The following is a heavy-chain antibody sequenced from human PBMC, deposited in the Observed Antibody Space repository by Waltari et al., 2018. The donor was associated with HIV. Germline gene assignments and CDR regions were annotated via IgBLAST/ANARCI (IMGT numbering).Heavy chain of an antibody. J-gene: IGHJ4*02. CDR3: ARSWEQLTPDNY. V-gene: IGHV1-69*01. Sequence: QVQLVQSGAEVKKPGSSVKVSCKASGGSFNSYAIHWLRQAPGQGLEWMGGIIPIFGTANYAQKFRARVTITADESTSTAYMEMSSLTSDDTAVYYCARSWEQLTPDNYWGQGTLVTVTS. D-gene: IGHD6-6*01. CDR2: IIPIFGTA. CDR1: GGSFNSYA.